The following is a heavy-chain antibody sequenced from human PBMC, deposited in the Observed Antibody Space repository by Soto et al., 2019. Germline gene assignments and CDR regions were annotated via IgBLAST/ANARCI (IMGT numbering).Heavy chain of an antibody. CDR3: ARHPKLWFGELLRRYGRYGMDV. CDR1: GGSISSSSYY. Sequence: PSETLSLTCTVSGGSISSSSYYWGWIRHPPGKGLEWIGSIYYSGSTYYNPSLKSRVTISVDTSKNQFSLKLSSVTAADTAVYYCARHPKLWFGELLRRYGRYGMDVWGQGTKLTVYS. D-gene: IGHD3-10*01. V-gene: IGHV4-39*01. J-gene: IGHJ6*02. CDR2: IYYSGST.